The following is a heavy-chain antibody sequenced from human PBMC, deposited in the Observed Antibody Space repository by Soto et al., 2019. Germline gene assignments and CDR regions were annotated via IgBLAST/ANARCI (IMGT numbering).Heavy chain of an antibody. J-gene: IGHJ6*02. CDR2: IIPIFGTA. D-gene: IGHD3-10*01. CDR1: GGTFSSYA. Sequence: RASVKVSCKASGGTFSSYAISWVRQAPGQGLEWMGGIIPIFGTANYAQKFQGRVTITADESTSTAYMELSSLRSEDTAVYYCARGYYGSGNYYGMDVWGQGTTVTVSS. CDR3: ARGYYGSGNYYGMDV. V-gene: IGHV1-69*13.